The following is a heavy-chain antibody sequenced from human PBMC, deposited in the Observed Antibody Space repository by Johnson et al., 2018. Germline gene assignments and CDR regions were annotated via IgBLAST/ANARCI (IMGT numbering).Heavy chain of an antibody. Sequence: QVQLQESGPGLVKPSQTLSLTCTVSGDSISSGSYYWGWIRQPAGRGLEWIGRIYTSGTPNYNPSLGGRVTIPVDTSKNHFSLRLSSVTAADTAVYFCARVKQLVYFEDFHYYIDVWGKGTTVTVFS. CDR3: ARVKQLVYFEDFHYYIDV. CDR2: IYTSGTP. CDR1: GDSISSGSYY. V-gene: IGHV4-61*02. J-gene: IGHJ6*03. D-gene: IGHD6-13*01.